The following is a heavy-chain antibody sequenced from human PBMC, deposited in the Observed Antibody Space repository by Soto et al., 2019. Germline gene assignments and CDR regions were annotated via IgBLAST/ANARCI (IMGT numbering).Heavy chain of an antibody. J-gene: IGHJ4*02. D-gene: IGHD3-10*01. Sequence: ASVKVSCKASGYTFTNYAMHCVRQAPGQRLEWMGWINAAIGNTKYSQKFQGSVTITRDTSANTAYMELSSLRSEDTAVYYCARRNVYGSGSYSFDYWGQGTLVTVSS. CDR3: ARRNVYGSGSYSFDY. V-gene: IGHV1-3*01. CDR2: INAAIGNT. CDR1: GYTFTNYA.